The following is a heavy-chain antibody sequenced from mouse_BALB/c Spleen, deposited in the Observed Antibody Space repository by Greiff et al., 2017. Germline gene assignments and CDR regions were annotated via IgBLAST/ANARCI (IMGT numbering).Heavy chain of an antibody. CDR1: GFAFSSYD. CDR2: ISSGGGST. V-gene: IGHV5-12-1*01. D-gene: IGHD3-3*01. Sequence: EVQLVESGGGLVKPGGSLKLSCAASGFAFSSYDMSWVRQTPEKRLEWVAYISSGGGSTYYPDTVKGRFTISRDNAKNTLYLQMSSLKSEDTAMYYCARHLGGFAYWGQGTLVTVAA. CDR3: ARHLGGFAY. J-gene: IGHJ3*01.